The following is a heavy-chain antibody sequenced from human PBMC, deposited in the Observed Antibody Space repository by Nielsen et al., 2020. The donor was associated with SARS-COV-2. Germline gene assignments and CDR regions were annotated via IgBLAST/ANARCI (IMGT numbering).Heavy chain of an antibody. Sequence: GGSLRLSCGASGFTISSSFISWVRQAAGKGLDWVSVIYTDGSTSHADSVKGRFTISRDNSKNTLHLQMDSLRVEDTAVYFCARFGRIVEVGGGVTFPDVFDVWGQGTVVTVSS. CDR2: IYTDGST. V-gene: IGHV3-53*01. CDR1: GFTISSSF. D-gene: IGHD2-21*01. J-gene: IGHJ3*01. CDR3: ARFGRIVEVGGGVTFPDVFDV.